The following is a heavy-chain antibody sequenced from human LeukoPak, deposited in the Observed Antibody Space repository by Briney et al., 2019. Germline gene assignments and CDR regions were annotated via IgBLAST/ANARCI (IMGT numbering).Heavy chain of an antibody. CDR2: ISSSSSYI. J-gene: IGHJ4*02. CDR3: ARVSHYYDSSGYFHY. D-gene: IGHD3-22*01. CDR1: VFSFIRYS. V-gene: IGHV3-21*01. Sequence: GGSLRLSCAASVFSFIRYSMSWVREAPGKGLEWVSSISSSSSYIYYADSVKGRFTISRDNAKNSLYLQMNSLRAEDTAVYYCARVSHYYDSSGYFHYWGQGTLVTVSS.